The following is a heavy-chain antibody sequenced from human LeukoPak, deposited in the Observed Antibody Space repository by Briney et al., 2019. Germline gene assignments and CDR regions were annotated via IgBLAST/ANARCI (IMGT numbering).Heavy chain of an antibody. CDR3: ARDRDIVAPGRWFDP. Sequence: KPSETLSLTCTVSGGSISSSSYYWGWIRQPPGKGLEWSGSFFHSGNTYYNPSLKSRVTISVDTSKNQFSLKLSSVTAADTAMYYCARDRDIVAPGRWFDPWGQGTLVTVSS. D-gene: IGHD5-12*01. CDR1: GGSISSSSYY. J-gene: IGHJ5*02. CDR2: FFHSGNT. V-gene: IGHV4-39*07.